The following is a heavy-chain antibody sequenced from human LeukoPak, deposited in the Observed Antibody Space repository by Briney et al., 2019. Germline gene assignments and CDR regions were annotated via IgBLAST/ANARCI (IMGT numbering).Heavy chain of an antibody. CDR2: INHSGST. J-gene: IGHJ5*02. CDR1: GGSFSGYY. D-gene: IGHD2-15*01. V-gene: IGHV4-34*01. Sequence: SETLSLTCAVYGGSFSGYYWSWIRQPPGKGLEWIGEINHSGSTNYNPSLKSRVSISVDPSKNQFSLKLSSVTAADTAVYYCARPARYCSGGSCRSWFDPWGQGTLVTVSS. CDR3: ARPARYCSGGSCRSWFDP.